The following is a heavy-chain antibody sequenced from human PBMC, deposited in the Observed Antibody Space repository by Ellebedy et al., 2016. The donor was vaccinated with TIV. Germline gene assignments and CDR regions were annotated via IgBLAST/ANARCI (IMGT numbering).Heavy chain of an antibody. CDR1: GYTFTTYG. Sequence: AASVTVSCKASGYTFTTYGINWARQAPGQGLEWMGWTSAYNGNTENAQKFQGRVTMTTVTSTSTAYMELRSLMSDDTAVYFCARGNWGEVGDYWGQGTLVTVSS. D-gene: IGHD7-27*01. V-gene: IGHV1-18*04. CDR2: TSAYNGNT. CDR3: ARGNWGEVGDY. J-gene: IGHJ4*02.